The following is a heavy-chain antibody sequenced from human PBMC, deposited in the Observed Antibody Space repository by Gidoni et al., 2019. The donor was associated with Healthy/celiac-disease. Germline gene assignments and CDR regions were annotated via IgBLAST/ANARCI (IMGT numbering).Heavy chain of an antibody. CDR2: IWYDGSNK. D-gene: IGHD3-9*01. V-gene: IGHV3-33*01. J-gene: IGHJ6*02. Sequence: QVHPVETGGGVVQPGRSLRLSCVASGFTFSSHGMPWVRQAPGKGLEWGAVIWYDGSNKYYADSVKGRFTISRDNSKNTLYLQMNSLRAEDTAVYYCARDFAGPYYDILTGNMDVWGQRTTVTVSS. CDR1: GFTFSSHG. CDR3: ARDFAGPYYDILTGNMDV.